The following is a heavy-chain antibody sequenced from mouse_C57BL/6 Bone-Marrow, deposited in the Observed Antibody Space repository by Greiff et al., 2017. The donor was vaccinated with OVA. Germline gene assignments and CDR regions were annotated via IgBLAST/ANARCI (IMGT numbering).Heavy chain of an antibody. V-gene: IGHV5-4*01. CDR2: ISDGGSYT. Sequence: EVQLVESGGGLVKPGGSLKLSCAASGFTFSSYAMSWVRQTPEKRLEWVATISDGGSYTYYPDNVKGRFTISRDNAKNNRYLQMSHLKSEDTAMYYCASETAHAPFAYWGQGTLVTVSA. CDR1: GFTFSSYA. D-gene: IGHD3-2*02. CDR3: ASETAHAPFAY. J-gene: IGHJ3*01.